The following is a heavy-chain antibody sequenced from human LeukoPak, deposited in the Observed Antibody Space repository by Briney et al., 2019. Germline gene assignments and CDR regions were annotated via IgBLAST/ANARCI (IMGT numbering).Heavy chain of an antibody. V-gene: IGHV4-61*02. CDR2: IYTSGST. Sequence: SETLSLTCTVSGNSISSGDNYWSWIRQPAGKGLEWIGRIYTSGSTNYNPSLKSRVTISGDTSKNQFSLKLSSVTAADTAVYYCAREVEDYMDVWGKGTTVTISS. CDR3: AREVEDYMDV. CDR1: GNSISSGDNY. J-gene: IGHJ6*03. D-gene: IGHD5-24*01.